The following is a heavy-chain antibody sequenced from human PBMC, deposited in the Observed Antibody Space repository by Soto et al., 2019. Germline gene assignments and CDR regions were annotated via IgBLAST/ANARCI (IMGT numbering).Heavy chain of an antibody. V-gene: IGHV3-48*03. CDR2: ISSSGPTT. CDR1: GFNFRLYD. CDR3: ARYGTRGDW. J-gene: IGHJ5*01. Sequence: GGSLRLSCQASGFNFRLYDMHGVRKAPGKGLEWVSYISSSGPTTYYADFAEGRFTISRDNAKDSLYLHLNGLRVGDTAVYYCARYGTRGDWWGLGTQVTVSS. D-gene: IGHD3-10*01.